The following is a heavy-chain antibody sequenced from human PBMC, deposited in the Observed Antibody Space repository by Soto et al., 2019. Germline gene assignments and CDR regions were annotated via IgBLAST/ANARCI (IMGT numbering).Heavy chain of an antibody. CDR3: ARGYCSSTSCSFWTVIMDV. J-gene: IGHJ6*02. D-gene: IGHD2-2*01. Sequence: SVKVSCKASGGTFSSYAISWVRQAPGQGLEWMGGIIPIFGTANYAQKFQGRVTITADESTSTAYMELSSLRSEDTAVYYCARGYCSSTSCSFWTVIMDVWGQGTTVTVSS. CDR1: GGTFSSYA. CDR2: IIPIFGTA. V-gene: IGHV1-69*13.